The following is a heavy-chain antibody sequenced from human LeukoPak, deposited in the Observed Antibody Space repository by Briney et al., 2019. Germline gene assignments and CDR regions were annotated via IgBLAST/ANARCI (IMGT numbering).Heavy chain of an antibody. Sequence: SETLSLTCTVSGGSISSSSYYWGWIRQPPGKGLEWIGSIYYSGSTYYNPSLKSRVTISVDTSKNQFSLKLSSVTAADTAVYYCARPSSWYSYGYDYFDYWGQGTLVTVSS. V-gene: IGHV4-39*01. CDR3: ARPSSWYSYGYDYFDY. D-gene: IGHD5-18*01. CDR2: IYYSGST. CDR1: GGSISSSSYY. J-gene: IGHJ4*02.